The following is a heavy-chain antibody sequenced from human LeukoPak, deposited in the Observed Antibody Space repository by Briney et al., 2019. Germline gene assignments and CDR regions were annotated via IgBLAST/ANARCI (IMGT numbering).Heavy chain of an antibody. D-gene: IGHD3-22*01. Sequence: PGGSLRLSCSASGFAFRSYWMSWVRQSPGKALEWVANIKQDGSTKNYVDSVKGRFTISRDNAGDFLYLQMNSLRPEDSGVYFCAREAPPHDTSDYDFWGQGTLVTVS. V-gene: IGHV3-7*01. J-gene: IGHJ4*02. CDR2: IKQDGSTK. CDR1: GFAFRSYW. CDR3: AREAPPHDTSDYDF.